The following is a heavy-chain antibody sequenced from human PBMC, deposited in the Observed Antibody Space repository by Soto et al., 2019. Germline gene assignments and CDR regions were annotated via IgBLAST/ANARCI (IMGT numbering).Heavy chain of an antibody. V-gene: IGHV4-34*01. Sequence: SETLSLTCAVYVGSFSGYYWSWIRQPPGKGLEWIGEINHSGSTNYNPSLKSRVTISVDTSKNQFSLKLSSVTAADTAVYYCARVWGGAFDIWGQGTMVTVSS. CDR3: ARVWGGAFDI. CDR1: VGSFSGYY. J-gene: IGHJ3*02. D-gene: IGHD3-10*01. CDR2: INHSGST.